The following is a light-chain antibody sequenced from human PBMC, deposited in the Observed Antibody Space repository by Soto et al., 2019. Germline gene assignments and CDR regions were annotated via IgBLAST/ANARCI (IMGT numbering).Light chain of an antibody. V-gene: IGKV3-20*01. CDR3: QHYGSSPPWT. CDR1: QSVSSTY. J-gene: IGKJ1*01. Sequence: DIVLTQSPGTLSLSPGERATLSCRASQSVSSTYLAWYQQKPGQAPRLLIFAASNRATGIPDRFSGSGSGTDSTLTISSLEPEDFALYYCQHYGSSPPWTFGQGTKVEVK. CDR2: AAS.